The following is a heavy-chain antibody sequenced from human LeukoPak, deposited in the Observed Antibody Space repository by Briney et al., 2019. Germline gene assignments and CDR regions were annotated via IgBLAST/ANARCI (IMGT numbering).Heavy chain of an antibody. V-gene: IGHV1-3*01. CDR1: GYTFTSYA. CDR3: ARSQPSGGYYYYGMDV. D-gene: IGHD6-25*01. Sequence: ASVNVSCKSSGYTFTSYAMHWVRQAPGQRLEWMGWINAGNGNTKYSQKFQGRVTITRDTSASTAYMELSSLRSEDTAVYYCARSQPSGGYYYYGMDVWGKGTTVTVSS. J-gene: IGHJ6*04. CDR2: INAGNGNT.